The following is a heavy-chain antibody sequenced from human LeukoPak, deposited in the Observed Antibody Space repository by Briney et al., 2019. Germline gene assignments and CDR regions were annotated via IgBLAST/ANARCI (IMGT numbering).Heavy chain of an antibody. V-gene: IGHV3-66*01. CDR3: AIAPRYCSGGSCNRFDP. CDR2: VYSGGHT. Sequence: GGSLRLSCAASGLIVSNNYMSWVRQAPGKGLEWVSIVYSGGHTYYADSVKGRFTISRDNAKNSLYLQMNSLRAEDTAVYYCAIAPRYCSGGSCNRFDPWGQGTLVTVSS. D-gene: IGHD2-15*01. J-gene: IGHJ5*02. CDR1: GLIVSNNY.